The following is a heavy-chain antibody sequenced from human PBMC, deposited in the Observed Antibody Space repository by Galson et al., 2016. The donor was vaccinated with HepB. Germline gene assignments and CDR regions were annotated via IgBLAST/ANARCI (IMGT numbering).Heavy chain of an antibody. CDR2: MWSDGSNK. D-gene: IGHD1-26*01. V-gene: IGHV3-33*01. Sequence: SLRLSCAASGFTFTNHAIHWVRQAPGKGLEWVAFMWSDGSNKNYADSVKGRFTISRDNSKNTQYLQMNSLRAEDTAVYYCARDGQSGTPFAFDYWGQGTLVTVSS. CDR1: GFTFTNHA. CDR3: ARDGQSGTPFAFDY. J-gene: IGHJ4*02.